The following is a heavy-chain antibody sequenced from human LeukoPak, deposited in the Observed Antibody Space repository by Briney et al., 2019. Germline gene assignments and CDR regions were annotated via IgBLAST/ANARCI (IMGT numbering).Heavy chain of an antibody. Sequence: GGSLRLSCAASGFTFSSYSMNWVRQAPGKGLEWVSAIGSSGSTFHADSVKGRFTISRDNSESMLYLQMSGLRAEDTALYYCATFGVIVRNNYLDYWGQGALVAVSS. CDR2: IGSSGST. V-gene: IGHV3-23*01. J-gene: IGHJ4*02. CDR1: GFTFSSYS. CDR3: ATFGVIVRNNYLDY. D-gene: IGHD3-3*01.